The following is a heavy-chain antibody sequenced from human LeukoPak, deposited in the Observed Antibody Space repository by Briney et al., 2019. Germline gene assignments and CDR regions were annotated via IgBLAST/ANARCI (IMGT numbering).Heavy chain of an antibody. CDR1: DNAFSNYG. CDR3: ARAKAYYEILTAYNP. D-gene: IGHD3-9*01. Sequence: ASVKVSCKASDNAFSNYGVTWVRQAPGQGLEWMGWITAYNGNTKYAQKFQGRVTMTTESSTSTVFMELRSLTSDDTAVYYCARAKAYYEILTAYNPWGQGTLVTVSS. CDR2: ITAYNGNT. V-gene: IGHV1-18*04. J-gene: IGHJ5*02.